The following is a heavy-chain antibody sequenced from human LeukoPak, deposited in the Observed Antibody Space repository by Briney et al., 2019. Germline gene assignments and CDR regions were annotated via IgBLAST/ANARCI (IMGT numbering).Heavy chain of an antibody. CDR1: GDIVSTNSAA. J-gene: IGHJ4*02. CDR3: AREGSWNYFTC. CDR2: TYYRSNWYY. D-gene: IGHD2-15*01. Sequence: SQTLSLTCAISGDIVSTNSAAWHWITQSPSRGLEWLGRTYYRSNWYYEYAVSVKSRITINPDTSKNQFSLQLNSVTSEDTAVYYCAREGSWNYFTCWGQGTLVTVS. V-gene: IGHV6-1*01.